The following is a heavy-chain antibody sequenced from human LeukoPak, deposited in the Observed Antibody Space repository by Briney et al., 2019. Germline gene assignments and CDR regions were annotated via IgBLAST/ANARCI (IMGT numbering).Heavy chain of an antibody. J-gene: IGHJ4*02. D-gene: IGHD3-3*01. CDR3: ARGEHYDFWSALY. CDR2: ISSSGSTI. V-gene: IGHV3-11*04. Sequence: GGSLRLSCAASGFTFSDYYMSWIRQAPGEGLEWVSYISSSGSTIYYADSVKGRFTISRDNAKNSLYLQMNSLRAEDTAVYYCARGEHYDFWSALYWGQGTLVTVSS. CDR1: GFTFSDYY.